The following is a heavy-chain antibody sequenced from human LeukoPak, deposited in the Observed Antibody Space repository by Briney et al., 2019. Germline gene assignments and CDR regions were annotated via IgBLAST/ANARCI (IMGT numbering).Heavy chain of an antibody. CDR3: SRDPVGANGVFDY. V-gene: IGHV1-18*01. CDR2: ISAFNGNT. Sequence: ASVKVSCKASGYIFNSYGISWVRQDPGQGPEWMGWISAFNGNTNYAQKFQGRVTMTTGTSTNTAYMELRSLSSDDTAVYFCSRDPVGANGVFDYWGQGTLVTVSS. D-gene: IGHD1-26*01. CDR1: GYIFNSYG. J-gene: IGHJ4*02.